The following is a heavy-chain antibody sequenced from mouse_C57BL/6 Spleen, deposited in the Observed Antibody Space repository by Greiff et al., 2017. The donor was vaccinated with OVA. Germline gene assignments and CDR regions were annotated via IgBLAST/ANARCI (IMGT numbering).Heavy chain of an antibody. D-gene: IGHD1-1*01. CDR1: GFSLTSYA. Sequence: QVQLQQSGPGLVAPSQSLSITCTVSGFSLTSYAISWVRQPPGKGLEWLGVIWTGGGTNYNSALKSRLSISKDNSKSQVFLKMNSLQTDDTARYYCARKEGYYYGGYAMDYWGQGTSVTVSS. J-gene: IGHJ4*01. CDR3: ARKEGYYYGGYAMDY. CDR2: IWTGGGT. V-gene: IGHV2-9-1*01.